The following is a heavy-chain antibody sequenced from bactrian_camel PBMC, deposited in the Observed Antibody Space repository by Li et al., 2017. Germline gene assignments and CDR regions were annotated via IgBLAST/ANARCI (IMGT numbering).Heavy chain of an antibody. CDR1: GNSVSRYC. J-gene: IGHJ4*01. Sequence: HVQLVESGGGSVQDGGSLRLSCAATGNSVSRYCMGWFRQAPGKQRESVAVIDVNDKPTYANSMKDRFTISKDHAKNTLILEMSSLKPNDTANYYCAAVLGSGGYCYLLQEIFKRWGQGTQVTVS. CDR2: IDVNDKP. V-gene: IGHV3S53*01. CDR3: AAVLGSGGYCYLLQEIFKR. D-gene: IGHD2*01.